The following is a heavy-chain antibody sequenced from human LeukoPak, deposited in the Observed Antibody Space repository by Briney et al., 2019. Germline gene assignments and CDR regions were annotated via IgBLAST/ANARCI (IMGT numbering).Heavy chain of an antibody. D-gene: IGHD1-20*01. J-gene: IGHJ4*02. Sequence: PGGSLRLSCAASGFTFSSYSMNWVRQAPGKGLEWVSSISSSSSYIYYADSVKGRFTISRDNAKNSLYLQMNSLRAEDTAVYYCASGYNWNDAGGYWGQGTLVTVSS. CDR2: ISSSSSYI. CDR3: ASGYNWNDAGGY. V-gene: IGHV3-21*01. CDR1: GFTFSSYS.